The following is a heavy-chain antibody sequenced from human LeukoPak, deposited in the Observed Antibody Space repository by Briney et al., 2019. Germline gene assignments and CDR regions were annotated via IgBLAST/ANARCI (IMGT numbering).Heavy chain of an antibody. D-gene: IGHD6-19*01. CDR1: AGSISNHY. J-gene: IGHJ5*02. V-gene: IGHV4-59*11. CDR3: ARGRSSLDL. CDR2: IFYTGSY. Sequence: SETLSLTCTVAAGSISNHYWSGMRQSPGKGLEWIAYIFYTGSYNYNPSLKSRVYISVDTSKNQFSLNLTSVTAADTAVYYCARGRSSLDLWGQGTLVTVSS.